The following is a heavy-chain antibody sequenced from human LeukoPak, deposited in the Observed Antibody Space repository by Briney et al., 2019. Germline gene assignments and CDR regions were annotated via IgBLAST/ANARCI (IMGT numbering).Heavy chain of an antibody. D-gene: IGHD3-22*01. Sequence: PGGSLRLSCAASGFTFDDYAMHWVRQAPGKSLEWVSCISWNSGSIGYADSVKGRFTISRNNAKNSLYLQMNSLRAEDTALYYCAKGLSYYYDSSGYPQYFDYWGQGTLVTVSS. CDR1: GFTFDDYA. CDR3: AKGLSYYYDSSGYPQYFDY. V-gene: IGHV3-9*01. J-gene: IGHJ4*02. CDR2: ISWNSGSI.